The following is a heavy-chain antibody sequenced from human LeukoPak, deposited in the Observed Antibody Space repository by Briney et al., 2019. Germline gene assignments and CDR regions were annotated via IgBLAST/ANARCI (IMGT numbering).Heavy chain of an antibody. Sequence: GSLRLSCAASGFTFSSYWMHWVRQAPGKGLVWVSRINSDGSSTSYADSVKGRFTISRDNAKNTLYLQMNSLRAEDTAVYYCASGIAAAGVHFDYWGQGTLVTVSS. CDR3: ASGIAAAGVHFDY. J-gene: IGHJ4*02. CDR2: INSDGSST. V-gene: IGHV3-74*01. D-gene: IGHD6-13*01. CDR1: GFTFSSYW.